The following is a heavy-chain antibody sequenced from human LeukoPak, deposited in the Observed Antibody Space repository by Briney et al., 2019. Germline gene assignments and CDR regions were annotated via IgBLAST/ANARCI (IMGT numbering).Heavy chain of an antibody. Sequence: ASVKVSCKASGYTFTGYYMHWVRQATGQGLEWMGRINPNSGGTNYAQKFQGRVTMTRDTSISTAYMELSRLRSDDTAVYYCARAVSGYCSGGSRYYLLFDYWGQGTLVTVSS. V-gene: IGHV1-2*06. D-gene: IGHD2-15*01. CDR3: ARAVSGYCSGGSRYYLLFDY. J-gene: IGHJ4*02. CDR1: GYTFTGYY. CDR2: INPNSGGT.